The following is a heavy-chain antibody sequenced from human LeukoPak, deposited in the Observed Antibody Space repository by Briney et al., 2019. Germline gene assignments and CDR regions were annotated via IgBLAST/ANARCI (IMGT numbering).Heavy chain of an antibody. Sequence: ASVKVSCNASGGTFSSYAISWVRQAPGQGLEWMGGIIPIFGTANYAQKFQGRVTITADESTSTAYMELSSLRSEDTAVYYCARGGSGWYWGLDIWGQGTMVTVSS. CDR2: IIPIFGTA. CDR3: ARGGSGWYWGLDI. CDR1: GGTFSSYA. V-gene: IGHV1-69*13. J-gene: IGHJ3*02. D-gene: IGHD6-19*01.